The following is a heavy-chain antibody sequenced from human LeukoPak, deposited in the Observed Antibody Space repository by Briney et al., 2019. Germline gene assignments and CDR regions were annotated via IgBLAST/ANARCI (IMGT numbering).Heavy chain of an antibody. V-gene: IGHV1-69*04. Sequence: SVKVSCKASGGTFSSYAISWMRQAPGQGLEWMGRIIPILGIANYAQKFQGRVTITADKSTSTAYMELSSLRSEDTAVYYCARHVGYSNWFDPWGQGTLVTVSS. J-gene: IGHJ5*02. CDR3: ARHVGYSNWFDP. D-gene: IGHD2-15*01. CDR1: GGTFSSYA. CDR2: IIPILGIA.